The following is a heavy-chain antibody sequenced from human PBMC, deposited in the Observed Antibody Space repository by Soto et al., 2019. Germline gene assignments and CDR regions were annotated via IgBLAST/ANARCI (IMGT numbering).Heavy chain of an antibody. CDR1: GYIFTSSG. CDR2: INVYNSNT. CDR3: ARKLNGSGWYFFDS. Sequence: ASVKVSCKASGYIFTSSGISWVRQAPGQGLEWMGWINVYNSNTNYAQKFQGRVTMTTDTSTSTAYMDLGSLRSDDTAVYFCARKLNGSGWYFFDSWGQGTLVTSPQ. V-gene: IGHV1-18*01. J-gene: IGHJ4*02. D-gene: IGHD6-19*01.